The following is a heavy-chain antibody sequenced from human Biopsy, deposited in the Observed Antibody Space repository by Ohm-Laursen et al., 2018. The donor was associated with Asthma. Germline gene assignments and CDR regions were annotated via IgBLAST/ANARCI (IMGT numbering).Heavy chain of an antibody. CDR2: INPNGVAT. Sequence: ASVKVSCKASAYTFIGYHLHWVRQDPGEGLEWMGRINPNGVATIYAQKFQGRVTMTRDTSISTAYMELSRLTSDDTAVYYCARVQKSPGDRWFDPWGQGTLVTASS. CDR1: AYTFIGYH. J-gene: IGHJ5*02. V-gene: IGHV1-2*06. CDR3: ARVQKSPGDRWFDP. D-gene: IGHD7-27*01.